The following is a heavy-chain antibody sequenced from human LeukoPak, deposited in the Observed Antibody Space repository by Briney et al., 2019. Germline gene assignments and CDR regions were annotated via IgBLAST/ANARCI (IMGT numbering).Heavy chain of an antibody. J-gene: IGHJ4*02. CDR3: AREGYSYGYDY. Sequence: NPSETLSLTCTVSGGSVSSYYWSWIRQPPGKGLEWIGYIYYGGNTNYNPSLKSRVTISVDTSKNRFSLKLSSVTAADTAVYYCAREGYSYGYDYWGQGTLVTVSS. CDR2: IYYGGNT. CDR1: GGSVSSYY. V-gene: IGHV4-59*02. D-gene: IGHD5-18*01.